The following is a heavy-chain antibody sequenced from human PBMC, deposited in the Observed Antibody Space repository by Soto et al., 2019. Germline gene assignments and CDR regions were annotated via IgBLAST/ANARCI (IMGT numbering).Heavy chain of an antibody. CDR3: ARGGYYDGSGYYLYYYYGMDV. D-gene: IGHD3-22*01. CDR1: GYSGTKLS. Sequence: ASVKVSCKVSGYSGTKLSMHWVRQAPGKRLEWMGGFDPEDGQIIYAQEFQGRVTMTEDTSTSTAYMELSSLTSEDTAVYYCARGGYYDGSGYYLYYYYGMDVWGQGTTVTVSS. J-gene: IGHJ6*02. CDR2: FDPEDGQI. V-gene: IGHV1-24*01.